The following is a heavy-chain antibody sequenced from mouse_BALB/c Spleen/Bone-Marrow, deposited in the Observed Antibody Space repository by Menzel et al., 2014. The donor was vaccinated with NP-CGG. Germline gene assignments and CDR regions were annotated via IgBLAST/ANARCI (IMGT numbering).Heavy chain of an antibody. CDR1: GYTFTDYV. CDR2: IYPKSVDT. J-gene: IGHJ1*01. CDR3: ARSGYTNYWYFDV. Sequence: VQLQQSGPELVKPGASVKMSCKASGYTFTDYVISWVKQRTGQGLEWIGEIYPKSVDTYYSEKFKGKATLTAGKSSNTAYMQLSSLTSEDSAVYFCARSGYTNYWYFDVWGAGTTVTVSS. V-gene: IGHV1-81*01. D-gene: IGHD1-1*01.